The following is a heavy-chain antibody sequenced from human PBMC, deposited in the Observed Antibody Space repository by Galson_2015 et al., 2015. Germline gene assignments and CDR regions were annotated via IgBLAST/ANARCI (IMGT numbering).Heavy chain of an antibody. CDR3: ARDALEFTGFRYFDL. CDR1: GFTFSSYE. J-gene: IGHJ2*01. Sequence: SLRLSCAASGFTFSSYEMNWVRQAPGKGLEWVSYISSSGSTIYYADSVKGRFTISRDNAKNSLYLQMNSLRAEDTAVYYCARDALEFTGFRYFDLWGRGTLVTVSS. D-gene: IGHD2/OR15-2a*01. CDR2: ISSSGSTI. V-gene: IGHV3-48*03.